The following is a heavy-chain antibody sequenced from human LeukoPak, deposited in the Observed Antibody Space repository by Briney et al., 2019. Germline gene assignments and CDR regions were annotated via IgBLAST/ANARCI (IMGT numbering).Heavy chain of an antibody. D-gene: IGHD3-22*01. CDR3: ARDHHRRLYDSQARDTFDI. CDR1: GGSISRSSHY. CDR2: IYYSGST. Sequence: SETLSLTCTVSGGSISRSSHYWDWIRQPPGKGLEWIGSIYYSGSTQYNPSLKSRVTISVDTSKNQFSLKLSSVTAADTAVYYCARDHHRRLYDSQARDTFDIWGQGTMVTVSS. V-gene: IGHV4-39*02. J-gene: IGHJ3*02.